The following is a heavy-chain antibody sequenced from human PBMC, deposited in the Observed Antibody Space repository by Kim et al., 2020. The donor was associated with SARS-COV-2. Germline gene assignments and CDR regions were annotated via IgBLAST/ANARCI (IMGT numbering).Heavy chain of an antibody. V-gene: IGHV4-34*01. CDR3: ARGPYYDFWSGYRGKYYFDY. D-gene: IGHD3-3*01. CDR1: GGSFSGYY. CDR2: INHSGST. Sequence: SETLSLTCAVYGGSFSGYYWSWIRQPPGKGLEWIGEINHSGSTNYNPSLKSRVAISVDTSKNQFSLKLSSVTAADTAVYYCARGPYYDFWSGYRGKYYFDYWGQGTLVTVSS. J-gene: IGHJ4*02.